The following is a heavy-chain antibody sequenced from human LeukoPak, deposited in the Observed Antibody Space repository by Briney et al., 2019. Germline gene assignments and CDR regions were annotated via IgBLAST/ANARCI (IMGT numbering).Heavy chain of an antibody. CDR3: AKGPSYPDYYYYYMDV. D-gene: IGHD2-2*02. CDR2: IYSGGST. Sequence: GGSLRLSCAASGFTVSSNYMSWVRQAPGKGLEWVSVIYSGGSTYYADSVKGRFTISRDNAKNSLYLQMNSLRAEDTALYYCAKGPSYPDYYYYYMDVWGKGTTVTISS. V-gene: IGHV3-53*05. CDR1: GFTVSSNY. J-gene: IGHJ6*03.